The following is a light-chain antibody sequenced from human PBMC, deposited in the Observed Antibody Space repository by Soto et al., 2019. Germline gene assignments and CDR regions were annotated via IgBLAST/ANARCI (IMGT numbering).Light chain of an antibody. Sequence: EIVLTQSPGPLSLSLGERATPSSRASQSVTSSFLAWYQQKPGQAPRLLIYGASSRATGIPDRFSGSGSGTDFTLTISRLEPEDFAVYYCQQYGSSPWTFGQGTKVEIK. CDR3: QQYGSSPWT. V-gene: IGKV3-20*01. CDR1: QSVTSSF. J-gene: IGKJ1*01. CDR2: GAS.